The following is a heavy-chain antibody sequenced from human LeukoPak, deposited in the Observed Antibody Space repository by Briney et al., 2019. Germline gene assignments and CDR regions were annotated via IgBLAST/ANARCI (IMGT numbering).Heavy chain of an antibody. J-gene: IGHJ6*03. CDR3: ARVSAIWPHYYYYMDV. CDR2: ISYDGSNK. V-gene: IGHV3-30*04. Sequence: GRSLRLSCAASGFTFSSYAMHWVRQAPGKGLEWVAVISYDGSNKYYADSVKGRFTISRDNSKNTLYLQMNSLRAEDTAVYYCARVSAIWPHYYYYMDVWGKGTTVTVSS. CDR1: GFTFSSYA. D-gene: IGHD2-2*02.